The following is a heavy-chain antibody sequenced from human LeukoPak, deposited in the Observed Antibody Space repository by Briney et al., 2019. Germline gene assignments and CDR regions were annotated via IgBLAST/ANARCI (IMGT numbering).Heavy chain of an antibody. Sequence: TTSETLSLTCTVSGGSISTSNYYWGWIRQPPGKGLEWIGNIFYSGSIYYSPSLKSRVTISLDTSRNQFSLKLNSVTAADTAVYYCARASIRCGYSSSQRYCWFDPWGQGTLVTVSS. CDR1: GGSISTSNYY. CDR2: IFYSGSI. J-gene: IGHJ5*02. D-gene: IGHD6-13*01. V-gene: IGHV4-39*07. CDR3: ARASIRCGYSSSQRYCWFDP.